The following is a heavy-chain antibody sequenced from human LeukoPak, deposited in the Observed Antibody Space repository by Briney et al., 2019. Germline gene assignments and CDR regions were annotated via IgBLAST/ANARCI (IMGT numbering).Heavy chain of an antibody. Sequence: GGSLRLSCAASGFTFSDYYMSWIRQAPGKGLEWVSYISSSGSTIYYADSVKGRFTISRDNAKNSLYLQMNSLRAEDTAVYYCARAPRXYXYVXGSYRPLHLDYWGQGTLVTVSS. CDR1: GFTFSDYY. J-gene: IGHJ4*02. V-gene: IGHV3-11*01. CDR3: ARAPRXYXYVXGSYRPLHLDY. CDR2: ISSSGSTI. D-gene: IGHD3-16*02.